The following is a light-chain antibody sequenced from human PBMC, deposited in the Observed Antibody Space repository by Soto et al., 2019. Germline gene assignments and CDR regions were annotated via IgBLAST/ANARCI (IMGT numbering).Light chain of an antibody. CDR3: MQALQPAIT. CDR1: QSLLHSNGYNY. Sequence: DIVMTQSPLSLPVTPGEPASISCRSSQSLLHSNGYNYLDWYLQKPGQSPQLLIYLGSNRASGVLDRFSGSGSGTDFTLKISRVEAEDVGVYYCMQALQPAITFGQGTRLEI. J-gene: IGKJ5*01. CDR2: LGS. V-gene: IGKV2-28*01.